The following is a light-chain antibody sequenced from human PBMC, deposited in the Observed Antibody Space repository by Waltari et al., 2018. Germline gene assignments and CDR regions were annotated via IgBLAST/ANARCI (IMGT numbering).Light chain of an antibody. Sequence: DIQMTQSPSSVSASVGDTVTLTCRTSQSISNWVAWYQQKPGKAPNLLFYGASSLQSGVPPRFSGSGSGTDFTLTISGLQPEDFAKYFCQQTNSFPWTFGQGTKVEVK. CDR3: QQTNSFPWT. V-gene: IGKV1-12*01. CDR2: GAS. J-gene: IGKJ1*01. CDR1: QSISNW.